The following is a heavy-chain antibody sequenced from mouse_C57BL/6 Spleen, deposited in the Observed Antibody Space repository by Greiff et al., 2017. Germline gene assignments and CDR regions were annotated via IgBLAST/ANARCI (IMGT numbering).Heavy chain of an antibody. D-gene: IGHD2-5*01. CDR3: TREAPGVSNYGY. Sequence: QVQLQQSVPELVKPGASVKISCKASGYAFSSSWMNWVKQRPGKGLEWIGRIYPGDGDTNYNGKFKGKATLTADKSSSTAYMHLSSLTSEDSTVYFCTREAPGVSNYGYWGQGTTLTVSS. J-gene: IGHJ2*01. V-gene: IGHV1-82*01. CDR2: IYPGDGDT. CDR1: GYAFSSSW.